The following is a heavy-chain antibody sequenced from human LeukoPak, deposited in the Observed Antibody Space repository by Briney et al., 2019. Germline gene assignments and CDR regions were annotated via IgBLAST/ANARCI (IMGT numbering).Heavy chain of an antibody. D-gene: IGHD2-2*01. CDR2: INTDGTNT. J-gene: IGHJ4*02. CDR3: AGEGSAFYASDY. CDR1: GFTFSSHW. Sequence: GGSLRLSCAASGFTFSSHWMHWVRHTPGKGLVWVSRINTDGTNTKYADSMKGRFTISRDNAKNTLYLQMNSLRADDTAVYYCAGEGSAFYASDYWGQGALVTVSS. V-gene: IGHV3-74*01.